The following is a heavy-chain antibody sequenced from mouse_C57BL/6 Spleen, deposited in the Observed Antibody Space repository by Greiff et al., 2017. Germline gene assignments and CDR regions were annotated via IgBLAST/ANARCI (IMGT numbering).Heavy chain of an antibody. CDR1: GFTFSDYG. CDR3: ARMVTGAMDY. J-gene: IGHJ4*01. V-gene: IGHV5-17*01. D-gene: IGHD2-2*01. CDR2: ISSGSSTI. Sequence: DVKLVESGGGLVKPGGSLKLSCAASGFTFSDYGMHWVRQAPEKGLEWVAYISSGSSTIYYADTVKGRFTISRDNAKNTLFLQMTSLRSEDTAMYYCARMVTGAMDYWGQGTSVTVSS.